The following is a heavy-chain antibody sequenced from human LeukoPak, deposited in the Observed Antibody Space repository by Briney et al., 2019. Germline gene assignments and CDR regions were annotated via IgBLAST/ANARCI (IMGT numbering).Heavy chain of an antibody. CDR1: GGSISRYY. Sequence: SETLSLTCTVSGGSISRYYWSWIRQPPGKGLEWIGYIYYSGSTNYNPSLKSRVTISVDTSKNQFSLKLSSVTAADTAVYYCARDPGYSKGNYYYGMDVWGQGTTVTVSS. CDR3: ARDPGYSKGNYYYGMDV. V-gene: IGHV4-59*01. J-gene: IGHJ6*02. CDR2: IYYSGST. D-gene: IGHD5-18*01.